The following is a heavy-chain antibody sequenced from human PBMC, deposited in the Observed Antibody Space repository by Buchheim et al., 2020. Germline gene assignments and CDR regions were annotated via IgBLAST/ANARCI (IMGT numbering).Heavy chain of an antibody. D-gene: IGHD4-17*01. V-gene: IGHV4-34*01. Sequence: QVQLQQWGAGLLKPSETLSLTCAVYGGSFSGYYWSWIRQPPGKGLEWVGEINHSGSTNYNPSLKSRVTISVDTSKNQFSLKLSSVTAADTAVYYCARGRLRTKLKNWFDPWGQGAL. CDR1: GGSFSGYY. J-gene: IGHJ5*02. CDR3: ARGRLRTKLKNWFDP. CDR2: INHSGST.